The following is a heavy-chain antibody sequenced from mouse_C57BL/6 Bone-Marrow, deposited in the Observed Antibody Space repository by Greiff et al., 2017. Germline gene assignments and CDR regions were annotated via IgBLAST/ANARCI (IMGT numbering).Heavy chain of an antibody. CDR3: ARGVLPAWFAY. CDR2: ISRGSSTI. V-gene: IGHV5-17*01. Sequence: EVLLVESGGGLVKPGGSLKLSCAASGFTFSDYGMHWVRQAPEKGLEWVAYISRGSSTIYYADTVKGRFTIARDNADNTLALQMTRLRSEDTAMYYGARGVLPAWFAYWGQGTLVTVSA. J-gene: IGHJ3*01. CDR1: GFTFSDYG. D-gene: IGHD2-12*01.